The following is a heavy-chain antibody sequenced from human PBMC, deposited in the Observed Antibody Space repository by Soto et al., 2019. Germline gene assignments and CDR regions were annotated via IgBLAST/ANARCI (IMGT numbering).Heavy chain of an antibody. J-gene: IGHJ6*02. Sequence: QVQLVESGGGVVQPGRSLRLSCAASGFTFSSYAMHWVRQAPGKGLEWVAVISYDGSNKYYADSVKGRFTISRDNSKNTLYLDMNSLRAEGTDVYYCARDPPAWILGVVINYGMDVWGQGTPVTVSS. CDR3: ARDPPAWILGVVINYGMDV. CDR1: GFTFSSYA. CDR2: ISYDGSNK. D-gene: IGHD3-3*01. V-gene: IGHV3-30-3*01.